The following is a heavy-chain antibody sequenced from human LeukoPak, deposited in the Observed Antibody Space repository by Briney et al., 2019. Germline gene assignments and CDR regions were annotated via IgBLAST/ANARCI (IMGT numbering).Heavy chain of an antibody. CDR1: GFTFSSYG. CDR3: ARDGEGYYGGYVNY. J-gene: IGHJ4*02. V-gene: IGHV3-23*01. CDR2: IRAGGDNT. D-gene: IGHD5-12*01. Sequence: GGTLRLSCAASGFTFSSYGMSWVRQAPGKGLEWVSGIRAGGDNTYYADSVKGRFTISRDNSKNTLYLQMNSLRAEDTAVYYCARDGEGYYGGYVNYWGQGTLVTVSS.